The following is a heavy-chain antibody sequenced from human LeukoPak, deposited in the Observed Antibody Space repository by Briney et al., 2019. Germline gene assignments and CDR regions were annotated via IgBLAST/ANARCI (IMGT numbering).Heavy chain of an antibody. J-gene: IGHJ4*02. D-gene: IGHD3-3*01. V-gene: IGHV1-18*01. CDR1: GYTFTSYG. Sequence: ASVKVSCKASGYTFTSYGISWVRQAPGQGLEWMGWISAYNGNTNYAQKLQGRVTMTTDTSTSTAYMELRSLRSDDTAVYYCARDGVFYDFWSGYRTYFDYWGQGTLVTVSS. CDR3: ARDGVFYDFWSGYRTYFDY. CDR2: ISAYNGNT.